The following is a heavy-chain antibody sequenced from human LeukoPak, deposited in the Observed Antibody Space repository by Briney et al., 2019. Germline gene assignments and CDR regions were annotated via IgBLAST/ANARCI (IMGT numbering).Heavy chain of an antibody. CDR3: ARDLRYRGYQPPAYYFDY. Sequence: PSRTLSLTCTVSGGSISSGDYYWSWIRQPPGKGLEWIGYIYYSGSTYYNPSLKSRVTISVDTSKNQFSLKLSSVTAADTAVYYCARDLRYRGYQPPAYYFDYWGQGTLVTVSS. CDR2: IYYSGST. J-gene: IGHJ4*02. D-gene: IGHD5-12*01. CDR1: GGSISSGDYY. V-gene: IGHV4-30-4*08.